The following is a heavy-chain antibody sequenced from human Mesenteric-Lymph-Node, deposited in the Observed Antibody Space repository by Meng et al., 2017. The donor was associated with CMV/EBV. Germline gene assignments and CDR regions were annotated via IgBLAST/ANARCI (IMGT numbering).Heavy chain of an antibody. CDR1: GFTFSSYS. J-gene: IGHJ6*02. CDR3: ARDRYPVPGPYYGMDV. Sequence: GESLKISCAASGFTFSSYSMNWVRQAPGKGLEWVSSISSSSSYIYYADSVKGRFTISRDNSKNTLYLQMNSLRAEDTAVYYCARDRYPVPGPYYGMDVWGQGTTVTVSS. V-gene: IGHV3-21*01. CDR2: ISSSSSYI. D-gene: IGHD1-1*01.